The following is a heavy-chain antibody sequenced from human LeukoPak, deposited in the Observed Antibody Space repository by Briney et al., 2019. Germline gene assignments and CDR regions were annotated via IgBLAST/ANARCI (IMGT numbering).Heavy chain of an antibody. J-gene: IGHJ4*02. V-gene: IGHV4-59*11. D-gene: IGHD4-23*01. Sequence: SETLSLTCTVSGGSISSHYCSWIRQPPGKGLEWIGYIYYSGSTNYNPSLKSRVTISVDTSKNQFSLKLSSVTAADTAVYYCARDLLNEGNHLDYWGQGTLVTVSS. CDR3: ARDLLNEGNHLDY. CDR1: GGSISSHY. CDR2: IYYSGST.